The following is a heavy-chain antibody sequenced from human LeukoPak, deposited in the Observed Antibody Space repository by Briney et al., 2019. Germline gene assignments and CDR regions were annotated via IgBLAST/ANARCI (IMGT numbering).Heavy chain of an antibody. J-gene: IGHJ4*02. Sequence: PSETLSLTCTVSGRSLSSYYWRWIRQPAGKGLEWIGRIYTSGSTNYNPSLKGRVTMSIDTSKNQFSLKLSSVTAADTAVYYCARGSSDHSGKLDYWGQGTLVTVPS. V-gene: IGHV4-4*07. CDR1: GRSLSSYY. CDR2: IYTSGST. D-gene: IGHD3-10*01. CDR3: ARGSSDHSGKLDY.